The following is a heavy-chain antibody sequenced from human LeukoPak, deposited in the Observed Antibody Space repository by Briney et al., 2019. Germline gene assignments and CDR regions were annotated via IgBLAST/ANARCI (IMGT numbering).Heavy chain of an antibody. J-gene: IGHJ4*02. V-gene: IGHV4-59*01. CDR1: GGSISSYY. Sequence: PSETLSLTCTVSGGSISSYYWSWIRQPPGKGLEWIGYIYYSGSTNYNPSLKSRVTISVDTSKNQFSLKLSSVTAADTAVYYCARDGVYSSSWFGTSYFDYWGQGTLVTVSS. CDR2: IYYSGST. CDR3: ARDGVYSSSWFGTSYFDY. D-gene: IGHD6-13*01.